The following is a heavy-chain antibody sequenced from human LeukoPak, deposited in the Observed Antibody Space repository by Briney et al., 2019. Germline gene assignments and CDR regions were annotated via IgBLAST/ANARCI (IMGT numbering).Heavy chain of an antibody. CDR3: TRDQTPYY. V-gene: IGHV3-49*04. CDR1: GFTFGDYA. CDR2: IRSNLYGGTP. Sequence: PGRSLRLSCTASGFTFGDYAMTWVRQAPGKGLEWVGFIRSNLYGGTPEYAASVKGRFTIPRDDSNSIAYLEMDSLKTDDTAVYYCTRDQTPYYWGQGTLVTVSS. J-gene: IGHJ4*02.